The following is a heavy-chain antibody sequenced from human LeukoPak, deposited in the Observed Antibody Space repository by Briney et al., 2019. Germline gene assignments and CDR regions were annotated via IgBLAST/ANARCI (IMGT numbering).Heavy chain of an antibody. CDR1: GYTFTGYY. J-gene: IGHJ4*02. CDR2: INPNSGGT. Sequence: VASVKVSCKASGYTFTGYYMHWVRQAPGQGLEWMGWINPNSGGTNYAQKFQGRVTMTRDTSISTAYMELSRLRSDDTAVYYCARAEVHVDIVATGYFDYWGQGTLVTVSS. D-gene: IGHD5-12*01. V-gene: IGHV1-2*02. CDR3: ARAEVHVDIVATGYFDY.